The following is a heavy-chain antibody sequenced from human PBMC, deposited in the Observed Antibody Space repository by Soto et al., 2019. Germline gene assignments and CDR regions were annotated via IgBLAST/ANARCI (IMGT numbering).Heavy chain of an antibody. Sequence: SVKVSCKASGGTFSSYAISWVRQAPGQGLEWMGGIIPIFGTANYAQKFQGRVTITADKSTSTAYMELNSLRAEDTAVYYCAKRGYGRYNWFDPWGQGTLVTVSS. D-gene: IGHD5-18*01. CDR2: IIPIFGTA. J-gene: IGHJ5*02. CDR3: AKRGYGRYNWFDP. V-gene: IGHV1-69*06. CDR1: GGTFSSYA.